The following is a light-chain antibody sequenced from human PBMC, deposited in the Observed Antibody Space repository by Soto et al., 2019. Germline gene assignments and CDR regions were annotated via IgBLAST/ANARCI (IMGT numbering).Light chain of an antibody. CDR2: DAS. V-gene: IGKV1-5*01. CDR1: ESISNW. J-gene: IGKJ5*01. Sequence: DIQMTQSPSTLSASVGDRVTITCRANESISNWLAWYQQEPGTAPKLLIFDASSLQSGVPSRFSGRGSGTEFTLTITRLQHDDFATYYCKQYKSYSSVTFGQGTRLEIK. CDR3: KQYKSYSSVT.